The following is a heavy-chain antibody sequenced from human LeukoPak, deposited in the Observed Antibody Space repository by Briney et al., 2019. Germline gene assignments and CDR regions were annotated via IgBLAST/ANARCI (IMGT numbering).Heavy chain of an antibody. CDR1: GFTFSSYA. J-gene: IGHJ1*01. Sequence: PGGSLRLSCAASGFTFSSYAMSWVRQAPGKGLEWVSAISGSGGSTYYADSVKGRFTISRDNSKNTLYPQMNSLRAEDTAVYYCAKSPSSSSEYFQHWGQGTLVTVSS. CDR3: AKSPSSSSEYFQH. D-gene: IGHD6-6*01. V-gene: IGHV3-23*01. CDR2: ISGSGGST.